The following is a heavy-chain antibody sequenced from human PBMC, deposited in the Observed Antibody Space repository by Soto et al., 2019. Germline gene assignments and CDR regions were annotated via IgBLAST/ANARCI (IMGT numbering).Heavy chain of an antibody. CDR1: GYTFSTYD. CDR3: ARYIFARAFDF. D-gene: IGHD2-21*01. V-gene: IGHV1-8*02. J-gene: IGHJ3*01. Sequence: QVQLEQSGAEVKKPGASVKVSCKASGYTFSTYDINWVRQAPGQGPEWMGWMNPNTGNRGYAQKFQGRVTLTRDTTISTGYMELSSLTSEDTAVYYCARYIFARAFDFWGQGTMVTVSS. CDR2: MNPNTGNR.